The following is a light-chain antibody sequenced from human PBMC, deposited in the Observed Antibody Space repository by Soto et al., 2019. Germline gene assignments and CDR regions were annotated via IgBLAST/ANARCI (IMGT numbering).Light chain of an antibody. Sequence: QSVLTQPPSVSGAPGQRVTISCTGSSSSIGAGYDVHWYQQLPGTAPKLLIYGNSNRPSGVPDRFSGSKSGTSASLAITGLQAEDEADYYCPSYDNSLSGWVFGGGTKLTVL. V-gene: IGLV1-40*01. CDR1: SSSIGAGYD. CDR3: PSYDNSLSGWV. CDR2: GNS. J-gene: IGLJ3*02.